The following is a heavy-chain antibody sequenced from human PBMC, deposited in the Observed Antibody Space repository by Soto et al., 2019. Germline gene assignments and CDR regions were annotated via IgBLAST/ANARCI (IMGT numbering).Heavy chain of an antibody. CDR3: ARWGTTCGLDV. Sequence: QVQLVESGGGVVQPGTSLRLSCVGSGFTFRSFVIHWVRQAPGKGLEWVALTSYDGSNTYYDDSVKGRFTISRDNSRNTVDLQMDSLRLEDTALYYCARWGTTCGLDVWGQGTLVSVSS. CDR2: TSYDGSNT. D-gene: IGHD3-16*01. J-gene: IGHJ4*02. CDR1: GFTFRSFV. V-gene: IGHV3-30*19.